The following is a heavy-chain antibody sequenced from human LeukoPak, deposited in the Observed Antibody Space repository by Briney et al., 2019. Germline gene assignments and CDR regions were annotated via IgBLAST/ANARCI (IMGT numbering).Heavy chain of an antibody. V-gene: IGHV4-39*07. J-gene: IGHJ4*02. CDR3: ARVTGYMVEDFFDY. Sequence: PSETLSLTCTVSGGSISSGSYYWGWIRQPPGKGLEWIGNIYYSGSTYYNPSLKSRVTISVDTSKNQFSLKLRYVTAADTAVYYCARVTGYMVEDFFDYWGQGTLVTVSS. CDR2: IYYSGST. CDR1: GGSISSGSYY. D-gene: IGHD3-9*01.